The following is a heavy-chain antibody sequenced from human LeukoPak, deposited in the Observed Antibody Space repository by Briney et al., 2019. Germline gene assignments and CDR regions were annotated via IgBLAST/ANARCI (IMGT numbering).Heavy chain of an antibody. V-gene: IGHV3-13*01. CDR2: IGTAGDT. Sequence: GGSLRLSCAASGFTFSSYDMHWVRQAPGKGLEWVSAIGTAGDTYYPGSVKGRFTISRENAKNSLYLQMNSLRAGDTAVYYCARTYCSGGSCPLDYWGQGTLVTVSS. CDR1: GFTFSSYD. D-gene: IGHD2-15*01. CDR3: ARTYCSGGSCPLDY. J-gene: IGHJ4*02.